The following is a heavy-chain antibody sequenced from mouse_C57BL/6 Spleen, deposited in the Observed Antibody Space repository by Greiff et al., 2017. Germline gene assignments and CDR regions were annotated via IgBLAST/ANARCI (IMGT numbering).Heavy chain of an antibody. CDR1: GFTFSSYG. CDR3: ARHRRYYGSSYWYFDV. D-gene: IGHD1-1*01. J-gene: IGHJ1*03. CDR2: ISSGGSYT. V-gene: IGHV5-6*01. Sequence: EVKLQESGGDLVKPGGSLKLSCAASGFTFSSYGMSWVRQTPDKRLEWVATISSGGSYTYYPDSVKGRFTISRDNAKNTLYLQMSSLKSEDTAMYYCARHRRYYGSSYWYFDVWGTGTTVTVSS.